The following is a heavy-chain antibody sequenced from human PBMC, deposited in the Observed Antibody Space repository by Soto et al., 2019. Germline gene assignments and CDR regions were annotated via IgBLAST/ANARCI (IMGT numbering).Heavy chain of an antibody. Sequence: ASVNVSCKASGYTFTNYAIHWVRQAPGQRLEWMGWINAGNGNTKHSQKLQGRVTITRDTSASTAYMELSSLRSEDTAVYYCATLRITGTFFDYWGQGTLVTVSS. CDR1: GYTFTNYA. CDR2: INAGNGNT. J-gene: IGHJ4*02. CDR3: ATLRITGTFFDY. D-gene: IGHD1-7*01. V-gene: IGHV1-3*01.